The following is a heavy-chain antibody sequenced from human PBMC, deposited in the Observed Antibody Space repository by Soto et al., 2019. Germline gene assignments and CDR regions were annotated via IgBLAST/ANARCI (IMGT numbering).Heavy chain of an antibody. V-gene: IGHV1-69*05. J-gene: IGHJ6*02. CDR2: IIPIFGTT. CDR3: ASPSYWGEVVPAATLRDYGMDV. D-gene: IGHD2-2*01. Sequence: GASVKVFCKASGGTFSSYAISWVRQAPGQGLEWMGGIIPIFGTTTYALKFQGRVTMTTDTSTSTAYMELRSLRSDDTAVYYCASPSYWGEVVPAATLRDYGMDVWGQGTTVTVSS. CDR1: GGTFSSYA.